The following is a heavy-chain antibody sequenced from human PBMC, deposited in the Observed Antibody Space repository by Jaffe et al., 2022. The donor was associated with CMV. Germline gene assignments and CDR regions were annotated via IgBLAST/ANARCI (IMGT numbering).Heavy chain of an antibody. V-gene: IGHV3-64D*06. CDR3: VKPWDPKGFSFDY. Sequence: EVQLVESGGALVQPGGTLRLSCAASGFTFSTYAMHWVRQAPGKGLDYVSVISSNGGSTYYADSVKGRFTISRDNSKNTLYLQMSTLRAEDTAVYYCVKPWDPKGFSFDYWGQGTLVTVSS. CDR2: ISSNGGST. D-gene: IGHD1-26*01. CDR1: GFTFSTYA. J-gene: IGHJ4*02.